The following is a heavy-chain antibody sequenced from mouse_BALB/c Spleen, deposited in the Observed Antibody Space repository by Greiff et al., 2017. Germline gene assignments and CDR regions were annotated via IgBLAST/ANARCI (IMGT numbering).Heavy chain of an antibody. Sequence: QVQLQQPGADLVKPGASVKLSCKASGYTFTSYWMHWVKQRPGQGLEWIGEINPSNGRTNYNEKFKSKATLTVDKSSSTAYMQLSSLTSEDSAVYYCARKDAMDYWGQGTSVTVSS. CDR1: GYTFTSYW. CDR2: INPSNGRT. CDR3: ARKDAMDY. J-gene: IGHJ4*01. V-gene: IGHV1S81*02.